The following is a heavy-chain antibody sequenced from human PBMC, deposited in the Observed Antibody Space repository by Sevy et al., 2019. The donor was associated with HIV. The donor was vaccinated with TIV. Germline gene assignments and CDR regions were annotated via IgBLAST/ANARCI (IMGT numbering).Heavy chain of an antibody. CDR1: GFTFSKYS. CDR3: AKFPSFFIAAAGNNWFDP. CDR2: LSFGCGEI. J-gene: IGHJ5*02. V-gene: IGHV3-23*01. Sequence: GGSLRLSCAASGFTFSKYSMSWVRQPPGKGLEWVSTLSFGCGEINYADSVKGRFTISRDNSKNTLYLQMNSLRAEDTAVYYCAKFPSFFIAAAGNNWFDPWGQGTLVTVSS. D-gene: IGHD6-13*01.